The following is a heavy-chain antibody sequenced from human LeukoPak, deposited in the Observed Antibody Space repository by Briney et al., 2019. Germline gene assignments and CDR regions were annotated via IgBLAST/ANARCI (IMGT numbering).Heavy chain of an antibody. CDR2: ISSSSSYI. J-gene: IGHJ4*02. CDR1: GFTFSSYS. CDR3: ARDIANLWFGELEGYFDY. D-gene: IGHD3-10*01. Sequence: GGSLKLSCAASGFTFSSYSMNWVRQAPGKGLEWVSSISSSSSYIYYADSVKGRFTISRDNAKNSLYLQMNSLRAEDTAVYYCARDIANLWFGELEGYFDYWGQGALVTVSS. V-gene: IGHV3-21*01.